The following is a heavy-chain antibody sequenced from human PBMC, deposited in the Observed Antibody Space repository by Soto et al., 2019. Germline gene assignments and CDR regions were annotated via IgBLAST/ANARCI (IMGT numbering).Heavy chain of an antibody. CDR3: AKPNDYGDYVPFDI. V-gene: IGHV1-69*02. Sequence: QVQLVQSGAEVKKPGSSVKVSCKASGGTFSSYTISWVRQAPGQGLEWMGRIIPILGIANYAQKFQGRVTITADKTTSTAYMELSSLRSEDTAVYYCAKPNDYGDYVPFDIWGQGTMVTVSS. J-gene: IGHJ3*02. CDR2: IIPILGIA. D-gene: IGHD4-17*01. CDR1: GGTFSSYT.